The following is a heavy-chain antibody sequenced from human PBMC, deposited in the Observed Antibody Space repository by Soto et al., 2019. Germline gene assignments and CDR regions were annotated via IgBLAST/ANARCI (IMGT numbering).Heavy chain of an antibody. CDR1: GFSLSTRGVG. V-gene: IGHV2-5*02. Sequence: SGPTLVNPTQTLPLTCTFSGFSLSTRGVGVGWIRQPPGKALEWLAIIYWDDDDRYSPSLKSRLAITKDTSKNQVVLTMTTLDPVDTATYYCAHVVITFGGVIGLDAFDMWGQGTMVT. J-gene: IGHJ3*02. CDR3: AHVVITFGGVIGLDAFDM. CDR2: IYWDDDD. D-gene: IGHD3-16*02.